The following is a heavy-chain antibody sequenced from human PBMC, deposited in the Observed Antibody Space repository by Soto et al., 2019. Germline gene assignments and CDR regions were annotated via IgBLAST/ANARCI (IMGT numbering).Heavy chain of an antibody. CDR3: ARDGQDIVVVVAATGNWFDP. D-gene: IGHD2-15*01. J-gene: IGHJ5*02. V-gene: IGHV1-18*04. CDR1: GYTFTSYG. CDR2: ISAYNGNT. Sequence: ASVKVSCRACGYTFTSYGISWVRQAPGQGLEWMGWISAYNGNTNYAQKLQGRVTMTTDTSTSTAYMELRSLRSDDTAVYYCARDGQDIVVVVAATGNWFDPWGRGTLVTVSS.